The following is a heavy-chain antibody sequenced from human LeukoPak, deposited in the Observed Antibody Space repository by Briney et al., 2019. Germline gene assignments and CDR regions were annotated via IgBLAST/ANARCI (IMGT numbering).Heavy chain of an antibody. CDR3: ARETGGHDSSGYEICYFDY. CDR1: GGSISSSIYH. J-gene: IGHJ4*02. CDR2: IYYRGYT. D-gene: IGHD3-22*01. Sequence: SETLSLTCTVSGGSISSSIYHWGWIRQPPGKGLEWIGSIYYRGYTYNNPSLKSRVTISVDTSKNQFSLKLSSVTAADTAVYYCARETGGHDSSGYEICYFDYWGQGTLVTVSS. V-gene: IGHV4-39*07.